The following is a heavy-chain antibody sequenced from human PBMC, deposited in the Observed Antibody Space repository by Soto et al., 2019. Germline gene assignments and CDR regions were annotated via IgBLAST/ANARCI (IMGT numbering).Heavy chain of an antibody. J-gene: IGHJ6*02. CDR1: GGSISSGGYS. Sequence: SETLSLTCAVSGGSISSGGYSWSWIRQPPGKGLEWIGYIYHSGTTYYNPSLKSRVTISVDRSKNQFSLKLNSVTAADTAVYYCARAQYGDYGYGMDVWGQGTTVTVSS. D-gene: IGHD4-17*01. CDR2: IYHSGTT. CDR3: ARAQYGDYGYGMDV. V-gene: IGHV4-30-2*01.